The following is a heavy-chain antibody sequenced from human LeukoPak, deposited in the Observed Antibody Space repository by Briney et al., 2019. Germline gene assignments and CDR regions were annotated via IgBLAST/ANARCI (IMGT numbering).Heavy chain of an antibody. J-gene: IGHJ3*02. V-gene: IGHV2-70*11. CDR2: IDWDDDK. D-gene: IGHD3-22*01. Sequence: SGPTLVNPTQTLTLTCTFSGFSLSTSGMCVSWIRQPPGKALEWLSRIDWDDDKYYSTSLKTRLTISKDTSKNQVVLTMTNVDPVDTATYYCARTSYYYDSSDGFDIWGQGTMVTVSS. CDR3: ARTSYYYDSSDGFDI. CDR1: GFSLSTSGMC.